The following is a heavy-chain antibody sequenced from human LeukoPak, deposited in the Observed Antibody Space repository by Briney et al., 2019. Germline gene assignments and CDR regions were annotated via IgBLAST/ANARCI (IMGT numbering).Heavy chain of an antibody. J-gene: IGHJ6*03. Sequence: TGGSLRLSCAASGFTFSSYAMHWVRQAPGKGLEWVAVISYDGSNKYYADSVKGRFTISRDNSKNTLYLQMNSLRAEDTAVYYCAKDRKVTAMSYYYYYYMDVWGKGTTVTISS. CDR1: GFTFSSYA. CDR3: AKDRKVTAMSYYYYYYMDV. D-gene: IGHD2-21*02. CDR2: ISYDGSNK. V-gene: IGHV3-30*04.